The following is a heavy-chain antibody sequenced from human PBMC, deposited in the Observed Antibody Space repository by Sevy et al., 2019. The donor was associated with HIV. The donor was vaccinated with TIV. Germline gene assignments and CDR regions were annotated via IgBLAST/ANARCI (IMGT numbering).Heavy chain of an antibody. CDR2: ISGNGGYT. CDR3: AKGSTSSSEVGYFDY. Sequence: GGSLRLSCAASGFTFSSYAMSWDRQAPGKGLEWVSVISGNGGYTYYADSVKGRFTISRDTSKNTLYLQMNSLRAEDTAVYYCAKGSTSSSEVGYFDYWGQGTLVTVSS. D-gene: IGHD2-2*01. CDR1: GFTFSSYA. J-gene: IGHJ4*02. V-gene: IGHV3-23*01.